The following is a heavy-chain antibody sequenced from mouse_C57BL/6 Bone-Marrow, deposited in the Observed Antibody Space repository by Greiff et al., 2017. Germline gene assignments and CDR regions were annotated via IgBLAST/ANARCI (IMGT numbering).Heavy chain of an antibody. J-gene: IGHJ1*03. CDR2: IWSGGST. D-gene: IGHD2-1*01. CDR3: ARDGNFLWYFDV. V-gene: IGHV2-2*01. Sequence: VQLQQSGPGLVQPSQSLSITCTVSGFSLTSYGVEWVRQSPGKGLEWLGVIWSGGSTDYNAAFISRLSISKDNSKSQVFFKMNSLQADYTAIYYCARDGNFLWYFDVWGTGTTVTVSS. CDR1: GFSLTSYG.